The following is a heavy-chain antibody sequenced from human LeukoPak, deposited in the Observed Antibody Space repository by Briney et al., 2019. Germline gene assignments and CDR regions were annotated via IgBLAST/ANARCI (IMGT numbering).Heavy chain of an antibody. CDR1: GGSFSGYY. CDR3: ARGGWGYYDSIGYYRFDY. V-gene: IGHV4-34*01. Sequence: PSETLSLTCAVYGGSFSGYYWSWIRQPPGKGLEWIGEINHSGSTNYNPALKSRVTISVDTSKTQFYRKLSSVTAADTAVYYCARGGWGYYDSIGYYRFDYWGQGTLVTVSS. D-gene: IGHD3-22*01. J-gene: IGHJ4*02. CDR2: INHSGST.